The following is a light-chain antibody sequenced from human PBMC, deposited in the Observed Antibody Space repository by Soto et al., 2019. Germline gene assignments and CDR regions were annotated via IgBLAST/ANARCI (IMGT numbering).Light chain of an antibody. CDR2: EVS. J-gene: IGLJ2*01. CDR3: SSYTSSSTLV. V-gene: IGLV2-14*01. Sequence: QSVLTQPASVSGSPGQSITISCTGSSSDVGGYNYGSWYQQHPGKAPKLMIYEVSNRPSGISNRFSGSKSGNTASLTLSGLQAEDEADYYCSSYTSSSTLVFGGGTKLTVL. CDR1: SSDVGGYNY.